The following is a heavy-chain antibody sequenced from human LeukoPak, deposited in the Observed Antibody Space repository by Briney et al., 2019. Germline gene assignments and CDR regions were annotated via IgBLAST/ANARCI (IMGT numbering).Heavy chain of an antibody. CDR3: ARGVSYLFDP. J-gene: IGHJ5*02. Sequence: SVKVSCKASGGTFSSYAISWVRQAPGQGLEWMGGIIPIFGTANYAQKFQGRVTMTRDTSISTAYMELSRLRSDDTAVYYCARGVSYLFDPWGQGTLVTVSS. D-gene: IGHD3-10*01. V-gene: IGHV1-69*05. CDR1: GGTFSSYA. CDR2: IIPIFGTA.